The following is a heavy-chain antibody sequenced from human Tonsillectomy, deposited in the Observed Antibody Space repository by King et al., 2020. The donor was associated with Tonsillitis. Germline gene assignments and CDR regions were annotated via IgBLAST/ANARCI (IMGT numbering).Heavy chain of an antibody. Sequence: VQLVESGGGVVQPGRSLRLSCAASGFTFSSYDMHWVRQAPGTGLEWVAVTSNDGSNKYYADSVKGRFTISRDNFKNTLYLQMNSLRAEDTAVYYCAKVLTAVAGVAYYYGVDVWGQGTTVTVSS. CDR2: TSNDGSNK. J-gene: IGHJ6*02. D-gene: IGHD6-19*01. V-gene: IGHV3-30*18. CDR3: AKVLTAVAGVAYYYGVDV. CDR1: GFTFSSYD.